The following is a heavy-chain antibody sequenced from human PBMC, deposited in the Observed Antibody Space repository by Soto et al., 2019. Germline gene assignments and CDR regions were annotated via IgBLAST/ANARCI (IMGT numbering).Heavy chain of an antibody. V-gene: IGHV3-49*03. CDR2: IRSKAYGGTT. J-gene: IGHJ6*03. CDR3: TRVGEDIVVVAAATPYYYYYMDV. CDR1: GFTFGDYA. Sequence: EVQLVESGGGLVQPGRSLKLSCTASGFTFGDYAMSWFREAPGKGLGWVGFIRSKAYGGTTEYAASVKGRFTISRDDSKSIAYLQMNSLKTEDTAVYYCTRVGEDIVVVAAATPYYYYYMDVWGKGTTVTVSS. D-gene: IGHD2-15*01.